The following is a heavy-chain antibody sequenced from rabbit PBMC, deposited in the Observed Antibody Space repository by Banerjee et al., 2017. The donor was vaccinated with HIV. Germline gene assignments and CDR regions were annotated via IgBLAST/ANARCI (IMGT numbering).Heavy chain of an antibody. D-gene: IGHD1-1*01. CDR2: IDTGSSGRT. V-gene: IGHV1S45*01. Sequence: QEQLVESGGGLVQPGASLTLTCKASGFSFSSGYDMCWVRQAPGKGLEWIACIDTGSSGRTYYASWAKGRFTISKTSSTTVTLQMTSLTAADTATYFCARGGVGSTGYTYAFDPWGQGTLVTVS. J-gene: IGHJ2*01. CDR3: ARGGVGSTGYTYAFDP. CDR1: GFSFSSGYD.